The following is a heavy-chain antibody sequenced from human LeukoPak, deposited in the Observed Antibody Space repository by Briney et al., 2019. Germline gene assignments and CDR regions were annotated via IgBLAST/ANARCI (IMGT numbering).Heavy chain of an antibody. CDR2: IKQDGSEK. V-gene: IGHV3-7*05. D-gene: IGHD4-17*01. J-gene: IGHJ4*02. CDR3: ARSAHYGSRAFDY. Sequence: PGGSLRLSCAASGFTFSSYWMSWVRQAPGKGLEWVANIKQDGSEKYYVDSVKGRFTISKDNAKNSLYLQMNSLRAEDTAVYYCARSAHYGSRAFDYWGQGTLVTVSS. CDR1: GFTFSSYW.